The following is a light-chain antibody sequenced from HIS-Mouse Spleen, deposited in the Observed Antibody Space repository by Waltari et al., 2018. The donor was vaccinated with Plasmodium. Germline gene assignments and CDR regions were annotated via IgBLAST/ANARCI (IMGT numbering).Light chain of an antibody. V-gene: IGLV3-10*01. CDR2: EDS. CDR1: ALLKKY. Sequence: SYELTQPPSVSVSPGQTARITCSGDALLKKYAYWYQQKSGQAPVLVIYEDSKRPSGIPGRFSGSSSGTMATLTISGAQVEDEADYYCYSTDSSGNHSRVFGGGTKLTVL. CDR3: YSTDSSGNHSRV. J-gene: IGLJ3*02.